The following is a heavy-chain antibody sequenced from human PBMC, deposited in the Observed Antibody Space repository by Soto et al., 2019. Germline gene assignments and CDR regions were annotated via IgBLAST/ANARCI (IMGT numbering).Heavy chain of an antibody. D-gene: IGHD6-13*01. J-gene: IGHJ6*02. V-gene: IGHV1-18*01. Sequence: QFQLEQSGPEVKKPGASVKVSCKASGYTFTYYGISWVRQAPGQGLEWMGWISGYNANTNYAQKLQGRVTMTIDTSTSIAYMELRSLRSDDTAMYYCARDRMFTAASPDCMDVWGQGTTVTVSS. CDR1: GYTFTYYG. CDR3: ARDRMFTAASPDCMDV. CDR2: ISGYNANT.